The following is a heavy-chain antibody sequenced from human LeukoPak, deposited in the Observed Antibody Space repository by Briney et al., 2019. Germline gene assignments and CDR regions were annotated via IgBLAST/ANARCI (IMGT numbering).Heavy chain of an antibody. J-gene: IGHJ3*02. CDR1: GGSISSGGYY. Sequence: SETLSLTCTVSGGSISSGGYYWSWIRQHPGKGLEWIGYIYYSGSTYYNPSLKSRVTISVDTSKNQFSLKLSSVTAADTAVYYCARQFLPPSYYCDSSGTIQGGAFDIWGQGTMVTVSS. D-gene: IGHD3-22*01. V-gene: IGHV4-31*03. CDR3: ARQFLPPSYYCDSSGTIQGGAFDI. CDR2: IYYSGST.